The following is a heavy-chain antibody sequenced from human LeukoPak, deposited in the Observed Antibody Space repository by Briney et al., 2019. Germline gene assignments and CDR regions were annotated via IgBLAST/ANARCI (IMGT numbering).Heavy chain of an antibody. V-gene: IGHV4-59*01. J-gene: IGHJ4*02. Sequence: PSETLSLTCTVSGGSISSYYWSCLRQPPGKGLEWIGYIYYSGSTNYNPSLKSRVTISVDTSKNQFSLKLNSVTAADTAVYYCASDPSSSSEPYYFDYWGQGTLVTVSS. CDR2: IYYSGST. D-gene: IGHD6-6*01. CDR3: ASDPSSSSEPYYFDY. CDR1: GGSISSYY.